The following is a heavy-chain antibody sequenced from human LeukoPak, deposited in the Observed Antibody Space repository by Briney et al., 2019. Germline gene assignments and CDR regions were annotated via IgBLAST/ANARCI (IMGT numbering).Heavy chain of an antibody. CDR3: ARDLLDSVSYYYYGMDV. V-gene: IGHV1-18*01. CDR2: ISAYNGNT. J-gene: IGHJ6*02. Sequence: GSVKVSCKASGYTFTSYGISWVRQAPGQGLEWMGWISAYNGNTNYAQKLQGRVTMTTDTSTSTAYMELRSLRSDDTAVYYCARDLLDSVSYYYYGMDVWGQGTTVTVSS. CDR1: GYTFTSYG. D-gene: IGHD3-9*01.